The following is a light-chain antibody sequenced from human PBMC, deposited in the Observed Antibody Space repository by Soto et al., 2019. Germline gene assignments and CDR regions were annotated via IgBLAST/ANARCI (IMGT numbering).Light chain of an antibody. V-gene: IGLV2-14*03. CDR3: SSYTTSNTRQIV. CDR1: SSDVGGYNY. Sequence: QSALTQPASVSGSPGQSITISCTGTSSDVGGYNYVSWYQHHPGKAPKLMIFDVSNRPSGVSNRFSGSKSGNTASLTISGLQPEDEADYYCSSYTTSNTRQIVFGTGTQVTV. J-gene: IGLJ1*01. CDR2: DVS.